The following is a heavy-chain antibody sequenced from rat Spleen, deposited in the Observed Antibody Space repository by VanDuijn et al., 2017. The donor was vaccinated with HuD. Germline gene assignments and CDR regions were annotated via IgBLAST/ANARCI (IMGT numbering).Heavy chain of an antibody. Sequence: EVQLVESGGGFVQPGRSMKLSCAASGFTFDDYYMAWVRQAPKKGLEWVATISYGDSSGHSSTYYRDSVKGRFTISTDNAKSTLYLQMDNLRSEDTATYYCTRAGYLRDWYFDFWGPGTMVTVSS. J-gene: IGHJ1*01. V-gene: IGHV5-7*01. CDR3: TRAGYLRDWYFDF. CDR2: ISYGDSSGHSST. CDR1: GFTFDDYY. D-gene: IGHD2-2*01.